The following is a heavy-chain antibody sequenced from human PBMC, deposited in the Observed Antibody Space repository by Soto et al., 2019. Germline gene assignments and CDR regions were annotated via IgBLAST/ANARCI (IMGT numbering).Heavy chain of an antibody. V-gene: IGHV4-61*01. D-gene: IGHD2-21*01. CDR1: DGSVSSGNYY. CDR2: ISSSGGT. CDR3: ARDSIALFDY. Sequence: NPSETLSLTCSVSDGSVSSGNYYWTWIRQPPGKGLEYIGSISSSGGTNYSPSLKSRVTISVDTSKNQFSLNLNSVTAADTAVYYCARDSIALFDYWGQGTLVTVSS. J-gene: IGHJ4*02.